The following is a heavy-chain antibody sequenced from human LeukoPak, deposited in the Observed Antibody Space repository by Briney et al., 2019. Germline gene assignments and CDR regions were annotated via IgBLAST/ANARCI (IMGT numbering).Heavy chain of an antibody. Sequence: PGGSLRLSCAASGFTVSSYYMNWVRQAPGKGLEWVSAIYIGGTTYYADSVKGRFTISRDNPKSTLYLQMHSLRAEDTAVYYCAREISRFGIWGQGTLVTVSS. D-gene: IGHD3-16*01. CDR3: AREISRFGI. V-gene: IGHV3-66*01. CDR2: IYIGGTT. J-gene: IGHJ4*02. CDR1: GFTVSSYY.